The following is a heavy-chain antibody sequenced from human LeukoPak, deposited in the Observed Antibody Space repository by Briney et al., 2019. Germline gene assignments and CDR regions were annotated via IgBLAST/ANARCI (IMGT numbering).Heavy chain of an antibody. J-gene: IGHJ4*02. D-gene: IGHD1-26*01. CDR1: GYSFTSYS. CDR3: ARRMGGSYRTTEFDY. CDR2: IKPSGGST. Sequence: ASVKVSCKASGYSFTSYSMHWVRQAPGQGLEWMGIIKPSGGSTSYAQKFQGRVTMTRDTSTSTVYMELSRLRSDDTAVYYCARRMGGSYRTTEFDYWGQGTLVTVSS. V-gene: IGHV1-46*01.